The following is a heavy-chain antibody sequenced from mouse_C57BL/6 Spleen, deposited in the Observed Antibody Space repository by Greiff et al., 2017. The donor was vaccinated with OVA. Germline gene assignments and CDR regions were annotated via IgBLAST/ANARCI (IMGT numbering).Heavy chain of an antibody. CDR1: GYSFTDYN. CDR2: INPNYGTT. V-gene: IGHV1-39*01. Sequence: VQLKESGPELVKPGASVKISCKASGYSFTDYNMNWVKQSNGKSLEWIGVINPNYGTTSYNQKFKGKATLTVDQSSSAAYMQLNSLTSEDSAVYYCARGGFITTVALYAMDYWGQGTSVTVSS. J-gene: IGHJ4*01. CDR3: ARGGFITTVALYAMDY. D-gene: IGHD1-1*01.